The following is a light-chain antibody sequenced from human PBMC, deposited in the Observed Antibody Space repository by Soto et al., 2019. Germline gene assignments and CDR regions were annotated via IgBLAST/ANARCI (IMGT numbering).Light chain of an antibody. J-gene: IGKJ4*01. CDR2: GAS. Sequence: THSPASFSFSTRERDALHCRASQSVSSSYLAWYQQKPGQAPRLLIYGASNRATGIPDRFSGSGSGTDFTLTISRLEPEDFAVYYCQQYDNSPLTFGGGTKVDI. CDR1: QSVSSSY. V-gene: IGKV3-20*01. CDR3: QQYDNSPLT.